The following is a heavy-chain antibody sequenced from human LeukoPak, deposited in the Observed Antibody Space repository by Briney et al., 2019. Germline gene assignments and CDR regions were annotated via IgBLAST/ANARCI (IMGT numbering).Heavy chain of an antibody. CDR2: IIPIFGTA. D-gene: IGHD3-3*01. Sequence: SVKVSCKASGYTFTSYGISWVRQAPGQGLEWMGGIIPIFGTANYAQKFQGRVTITADESTSTAYMELSSLRSEDTAVYYCARGVYYDFCPFDPWGQGTLVTVSS. J-gene: IGHJ5*02. CDR3: ARGVYYDFCPFDP. V-gene: IGHV1-69*13. CDR1: GYTFTSYG.